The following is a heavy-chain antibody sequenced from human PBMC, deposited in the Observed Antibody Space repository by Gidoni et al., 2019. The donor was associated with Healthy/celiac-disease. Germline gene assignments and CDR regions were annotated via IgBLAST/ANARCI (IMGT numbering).Heavy chain of an antibody. Sequence: QVQLQESGPGLVKPSETLSLTCTVPVGSISSYYWSWIRHHPGKGLEWIGYIYYSGSTNYNPSLKSRVTISVDTPKNQFSLKLSSVTAADTAVYYWARDRGDSSGYGDFQHWGQGTLVTVSS. D-gene: IGHD3-22*01. CDR3: ARDRGDSSGYGDFQH. CDR1: VGSISSYY. V-gene: IGHV4-59*01. CDR2: IYYSGST. J-gene: IGHJ1*01.